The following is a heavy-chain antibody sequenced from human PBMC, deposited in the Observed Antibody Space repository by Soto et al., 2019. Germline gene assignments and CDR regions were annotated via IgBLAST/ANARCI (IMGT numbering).Heavy chain of an antibody. CDR1: GGSISSYY. CDR2: IYYSGGT. CDR3: ARHQGYNYDISGYPFDY. V-gene: IGHV4-59*08. D-gene: IGHD3-22*01. Sequence: SETLSLTCTVSGGSISSYYWSWIRQPPGKGLEWIGYIYYSGGTNYNPSLKSRLTISVDTSKNQFSLKLSSVTAADTAVYYCARHQGYNYDISGYPFDYWGQGSLVTVSS. J-gene: IGHJ4*02.